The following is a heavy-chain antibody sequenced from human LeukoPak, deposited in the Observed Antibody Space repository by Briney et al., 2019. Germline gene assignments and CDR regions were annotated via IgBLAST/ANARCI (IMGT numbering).Heavy chain of an antibody. Sequence: GGSLRLSCAASGFTFSSYEMNWVRQAPGKGLGWVSYISSSGSTIYYADSVKGRFTISRGNAKNSLYLQMNSLRAEDTAVYYCAELGITMIGGVWGKGTTVTISS. CDR3: AELGITMIGGV. J-gene: IGHJ6*04. V-gene: IGHV3-48*03. CDR1: GFTFSSYE. CDR2: ISSSGSTI. D-gene: IGHD3-10*02.